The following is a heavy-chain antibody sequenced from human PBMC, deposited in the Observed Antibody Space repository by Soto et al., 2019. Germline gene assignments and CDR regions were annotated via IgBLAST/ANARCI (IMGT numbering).Heavy chain of an antibody. CDR3: ARVRSTSSYYYYGMDV. CDR2: INPNSGGT. J-gene: IGHJ6*02. CDR1: GYTFTGYY. V-gene: IGHV1-2*02. Sequence: ASVKVPCKASGYTFTGYYMHWVRQAPGQGLEWMGWINPNSGGTNYAQKFQGRVTMTRDTSISTAYMELSRLRSDDTAVYYCARVRSTSSYYYYGMDVWGQGTTVTVSS. D-gene: IGHD2-2*01.